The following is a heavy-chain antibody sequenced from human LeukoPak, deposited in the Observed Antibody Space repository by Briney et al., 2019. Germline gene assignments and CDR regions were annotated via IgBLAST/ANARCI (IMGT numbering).Heavy chain of an antibody. Sequence: GPSVKVSCTASGYTFTSYAMNSVRQAPGQGLEWMGWINTNTGNPTYAQGFTGRFVFSLDTSVSTAYLQISSLKAEDTPVYYCARADDSSSWYPVLNWNYYYYYMDVWGKGTTVTVSS. CDR2: INTNTGNP. CDR3: ARADDSSSWYPVLNWNYYYYYMDV. V-gene: IGHV7-4-1*02. J-gene: IGHJ6*03. D-gene: IGHD6-13*01. CDR1: GYTFTSYA.